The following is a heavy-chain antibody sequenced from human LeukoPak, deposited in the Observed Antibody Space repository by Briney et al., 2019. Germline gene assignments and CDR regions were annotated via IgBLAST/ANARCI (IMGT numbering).Heavy chain of an antibody. J-gene: IGHJ3*02. CDR1: GYSISSGYY. CDR2: IYHSGRT. D-gene: IGHD3-22*01. V-gene: IGHV4-38-2*02. CDR3: ASLKNYYDSSGYLVTDAFDI. Sequence: SETLSLTCTVSGYSISSGYYWGWIRQPPGKGLEWIGSIYHSGRTFYNPSLKSRVTISVDTSKNQFSLKLTSVTAADTAVYYCASLKNYYDSSGYLVTDAFDIWGQGTMVTVSS.